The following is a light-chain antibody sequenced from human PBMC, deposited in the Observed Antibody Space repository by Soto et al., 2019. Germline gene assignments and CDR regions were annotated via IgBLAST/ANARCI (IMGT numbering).Light chain of an antibody. CDR2: DVI. J-gene: IGLJ1*01. V-gene: IGLV2-14*01. CDR3: SSYTRSSISV. Sequence: QSVLAQPASVSGSPGHSITISCTGTNSDVGGYDYVSWYQQRPGKAPTLLIYDVINPPSGVSVRFSGSKSGNTASLTISGLQAEDEAEYYCSSYTRSSISVFGTGTKVTVL. CDR1: NSDVGGYDY.